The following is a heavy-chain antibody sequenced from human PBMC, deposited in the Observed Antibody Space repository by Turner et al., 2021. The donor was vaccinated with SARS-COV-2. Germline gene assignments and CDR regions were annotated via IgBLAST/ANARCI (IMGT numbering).Heavy chain of an antibody. CDR3: ARHPLNYDFWSGYYYYGMDV. CDR1: GGSISSYY. D-gene: IGHD3-3*01. Sequence: QVQLQESGPGLVKPSETLSLTCTVSGGSISSYYWSWLRQPPGKGLEWIGYIYYSGSTNYNPSLKSRVTISVDTSKNQFSLKLSSVTAADTAVYYCARHPLNYDFWSGYYYYGMDVWGQGTTVTVSS. CDR2: IYYSGST. J-gene: IGHJ6*02. V-gene: IGHV4-59*08.